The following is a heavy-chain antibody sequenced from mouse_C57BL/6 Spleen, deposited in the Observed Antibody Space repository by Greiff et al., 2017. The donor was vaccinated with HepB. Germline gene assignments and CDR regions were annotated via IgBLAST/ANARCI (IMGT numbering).Heavy chain of an antibody. CDR3: ARGKTGTTLYWYFDV. D-gene: IGHD4-1*01. CDR1: GYTFTSYG. J-gene: IGHJ1*03. V-gene: IGHV1-81*01. CDR2: IYPRSGNT. Sequence: QVQLKESGAELARPGASVKLSCKASGYTFTSYGISWVKQRTGQGLEWIGEIYPRSGNTYYNEKFKGKATLTADKSSSTAYMELRSLTSEDSAVYFCARGKTGTTLYWYFDVWGTGTTVTVSS.